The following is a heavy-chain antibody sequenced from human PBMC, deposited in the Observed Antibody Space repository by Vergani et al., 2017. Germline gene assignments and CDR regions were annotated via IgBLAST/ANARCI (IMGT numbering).Heavy chain of an antibody. J-gene: IGHJ6*02. CDR2: INPDSGGT. D-gene: IGHD3-22*01. CDR3: ARLQTYYYDSIGDA. Sequence: QVQLVQSGAEVKKPGASVKVSCKASGYTFTHYFIHWVRQAPGQGLEWMGWINPDSGGTNYAPKFQGRVTMTRDTSISTAYLELSRLRSDDTAVYYCARLQTYYYDSIGDAWGQGTTVTVSS. CDR1: GYTFTHYF. V-gene: IGHV1-2*02.